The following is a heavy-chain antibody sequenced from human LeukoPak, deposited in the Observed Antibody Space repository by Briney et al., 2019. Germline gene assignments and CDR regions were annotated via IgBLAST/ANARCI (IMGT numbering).Heavy chain of an antibody. CDR1: GYSISSGYY. V-gene: IGHV4-38-2*02. CDR3: ARGPLLGDDYDPPFRY. J-gene: IGHJ4*02. Sequence: PSDTLSLTCSVSGYSISSGYYWAWIRQPAGKGLEWIGRIYTGGSTNYNPSFKSRLTISIDNSKNQFSLELTSVTAADSAVYFCARGPLLGDDYDPPFRYWGQGTLVTVSS. CDR2: IYTGGST. D-gene: IGHD4/OR15-4a*01.